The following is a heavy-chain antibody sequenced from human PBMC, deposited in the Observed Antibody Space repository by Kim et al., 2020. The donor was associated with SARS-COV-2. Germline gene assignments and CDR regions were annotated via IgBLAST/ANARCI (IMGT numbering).Heavy chain of an antibody. D-gene: IGHD3-22*01. Sequence: GGSLRLSCAPSGFSVRNTYLSWVRQAPGKGLEWVSLIFSDGRTLYADSVKGRFTVSKDNSKDTLYFQMNSLGAEDTAVYFCARAGYYDSSGHYF. V-gene: IGHV3-66*01. CDR2: IFSDGRT. CDR1: GFSVRNTY. CDR3: ARAGYYDSSGHYF. J-gene: IGHJ2*01.